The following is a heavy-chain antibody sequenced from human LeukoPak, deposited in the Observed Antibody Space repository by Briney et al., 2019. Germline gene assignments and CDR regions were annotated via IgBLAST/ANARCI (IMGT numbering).Heavy chain of an antibody. CDR3: ARGHRLSGRRPPIDY. CDR1: GGSFSGYY. J-gene: IGHJ4*02. Sequence: SETLSLTCAVYGGSFSGYYWSWIRQPPGKGLEWIGEINHSGSTNYNPSLKSRVTISVDTSKNQFSLKLSSVTAADTAVYYCARGHRLSGRRPPIDYWGQGTLVTVSS. V-gene: IGHV4-34*01. CDR2: INHSGST. D-gene: IGHD3-9*01.